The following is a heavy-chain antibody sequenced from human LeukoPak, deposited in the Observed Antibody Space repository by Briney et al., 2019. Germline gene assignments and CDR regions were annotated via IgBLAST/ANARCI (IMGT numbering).Heavy chain of an antibody. CDR3: ARWQDGGNPGFDY. V-gene: IGHV1-2*02. J-gene: IGHJ4*02. CDR2: INPNSGGT. D-gene: IGHD4-23*01. CDR1: GYTFTGYY. Sequence: ASVTVSFKASGYTFTGYYMHWVRQAPGQGLEWMGWINPNSGGTNYAQKFQGRVTMTRDTSISTAYMELSRLRSDDTAVYYCARWQDGGNPGFDYWGQGTLVTVSS.